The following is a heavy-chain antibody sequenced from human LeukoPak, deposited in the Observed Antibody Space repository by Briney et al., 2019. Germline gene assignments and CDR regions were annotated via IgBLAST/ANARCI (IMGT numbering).Heavy chain of an antibody. Sequence: SQTLSLTCAISGDSVSSNSVAWNWIRQTPSRGLEWLGRTYYRSKWYNDYAVSVKSRITINADTSKNQFSPQLNSVSPEDTAVYYCAREREHSFDYWGQGTLVTVSS. CDR1: GDSVSSNSVA. CDR2: TYYRSKWYN. CDR3: AREREHSFDY. D-gene: IGHD1-26*01. J-gene: IGHJ4*02. V-gene: IGHV6-1*01.